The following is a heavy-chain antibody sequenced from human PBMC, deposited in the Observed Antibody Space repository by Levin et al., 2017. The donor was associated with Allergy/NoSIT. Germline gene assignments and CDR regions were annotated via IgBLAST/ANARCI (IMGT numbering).Heavy chain of an antibody. Sequence: ASVKVSCKASGYTFTGYYMHWVRQAPGQGLEWMGRINPNSGGTNYAQKFQGRVTMTRDTSISTAYMELSRLRSDDTAVYYCARGKGTRYGDYAFDYWGQGTLVTVSS. D-gene: IGHD4-17*01. CDR1: GYTFTGYY. V-gene: IGHV1-2*06. J-gene: IGHJ4*02. CDR3: ARGKGTRYGDYAFDY. CDR2: INPNSGGT.